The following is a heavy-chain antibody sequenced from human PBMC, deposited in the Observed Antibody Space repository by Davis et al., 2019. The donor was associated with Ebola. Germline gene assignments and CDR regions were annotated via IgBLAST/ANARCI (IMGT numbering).Heavy chain of an antibody. CDR2: ISGSGGST. Sequence: PGGSLRLSCAASGFTFSSYAMSWVRQAPGKGLEWVSAISGSGGSTYYADPVKGRFTNPRDNSKNTLYLQMNSLRAEDTAVYYCAKDGGGVYRSSYGGYYYYYYGMDVWGQGTTVTVSS. J-gene: IGHJ6*02. CDR1: GFTFSSYA. CDR3: AKDGGGVYRSSYGGYYYYYYGMDV. V-gene: IGHV3-23*01. D-gene: IGHD6-6*01.